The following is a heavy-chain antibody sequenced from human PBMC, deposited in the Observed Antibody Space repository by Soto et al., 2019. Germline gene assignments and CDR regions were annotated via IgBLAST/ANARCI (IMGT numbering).Heavy chain of an antibody. CDR3: ARDDSGSYHHYYGMDV. Sequence: GGSLRLSCAASGFTFSRYWMSWARQAPGKGLEWVANIKEDGSEKYYVDSVKGRFTISRDNAKNSLYLQLNTLRAEDTAVYYCARDDSGSYHHYYGMDVWGQGTPVTVSS. CDR1: GFTFSRYW. J-gene: IGHJ6*02. V-gene: IGHV3-7*04. D-gene: IGHD3-10*01. CDR2: IKEDGSEK.